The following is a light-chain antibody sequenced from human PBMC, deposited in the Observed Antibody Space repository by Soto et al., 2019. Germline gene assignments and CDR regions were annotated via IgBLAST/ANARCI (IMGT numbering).Light chain of an antibody. J-gene: IGKJ3*01. CDR3: QQSYSTPFT. CDR1: QSISSY. V-gene: IGKV1-39*01. CDR2: AAS. Sequence: DIQMTQSPSSLSASVGDRVTITCRASQSISSYLNWYQQKPGKAPKLLIYAASSLQSGVPSRFSGSGSGTDVTLTISSLQPEDFATYYCQQSYSTPFTVGRGTKVDI.